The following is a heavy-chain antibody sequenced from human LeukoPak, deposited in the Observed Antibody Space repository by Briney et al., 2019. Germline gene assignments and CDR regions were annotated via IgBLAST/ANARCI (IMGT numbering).Heavy chain of an antibody. Sequence: GGSLRLSCAASGFTFSSYGMHWVRQAPGKGLEWVAFIRYDGSNKYYADSVKGRFTISRDNSKNTLYLQMNSLRAEDTAVYYCAKEDYDILTGSAFDSWGQGTLVTVSS. CDR1: GFTFSSYG. CDR3: AKEDYDILTGSAFDS. V-gene: IGHV3-30*02. CDR2: IRYDGSNK. D-gene: IGHD3-9*01. J-gene: IGHJ4*02.